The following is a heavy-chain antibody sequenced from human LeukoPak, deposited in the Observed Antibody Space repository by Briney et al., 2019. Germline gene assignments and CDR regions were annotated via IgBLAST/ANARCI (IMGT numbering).Heavy chain of an antibody. CDR2: LTGSGGST. V-gene: IGHV3-23*01. D-gene: IGHD3-10*02. CDR1: GFTFSSYA. Sequence: LAGGSLRLSCAASGFTFSSYAMTWVRQAPGKGLEWVSALTGSGGSTYYAGSVKGRFTISRDNAKNSLYLQMNSLRAEDTAVYYCAELGITMIGGVWGKGTTVTMSS. CDR3: AELGITMIGGV. J-gene: IGHJ6*04.